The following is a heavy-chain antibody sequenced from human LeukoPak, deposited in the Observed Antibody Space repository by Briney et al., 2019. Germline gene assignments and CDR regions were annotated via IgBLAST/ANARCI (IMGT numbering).Heavy chain of an antibody. CDR1: GGTFSSYA. Sequence: SVKVSCKASGGTFSSYAISWVRQAPGQGLEWMGGIIPIFGTANYAQKFQGRVTITADESTSTAYMELSSLRSEDTAVYYCARGDYDSSGYYRGYFDYWGQGTLVTVSS. CDR3: ARGDYDSSGYYRGYFDY. J-gene: IGHJ4*02. D-gene: IGHD3-22*01. V-gene: IGHV1-69*01. CDR2: IIPIFGTA.